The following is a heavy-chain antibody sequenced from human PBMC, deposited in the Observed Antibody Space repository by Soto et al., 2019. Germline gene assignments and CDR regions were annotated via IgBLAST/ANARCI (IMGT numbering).Heavy chain of an antibody. CDR3: ATSFSETTVTTNAFDI. J-gene: IGHJ3*02. V-gene: IGHV1-69*02. CDR1: GGTFSSYT. D-gene: IGHD4-17*01. Sequence: QVQLVQSGAEVQKPGSSVKVSCKASGGTFSSYTISWVRQAPGQGLEWMGRIIPILGIANYAQKFQGRVTITADKSTSTAYMELSSLRSEDTAVYYCATSFSETTVTTNAFDIWGQGTMVTVSS. CDR2: IIPILGIA.